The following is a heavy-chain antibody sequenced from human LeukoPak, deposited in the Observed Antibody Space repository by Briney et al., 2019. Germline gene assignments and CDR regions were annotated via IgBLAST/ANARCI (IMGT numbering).Heavy chain of an antibody. J-gene: IGHJ5*01. CDR1: GGSFSGYY. D-gene: IGHD4-17*01. V-gene: IGHV4-34*01. Sequence: SETLSLTCAGYGGSFSGYYWSWIRQPPGKGLEWIGEINHSGSTNYNPSLKSRVTISVDTSKNQFSLKLSSVTAADTAVYYCARGGKDYGDYYNWFDSWGQGTLVTVSS. CDR2: INHSGST. CDR3: ARGGKDYGDYYNWFDS.